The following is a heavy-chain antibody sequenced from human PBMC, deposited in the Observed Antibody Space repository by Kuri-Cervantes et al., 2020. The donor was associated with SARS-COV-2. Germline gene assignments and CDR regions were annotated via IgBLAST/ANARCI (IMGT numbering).Heavy chain of an antibody. CDR1: GFTFSSYE. J-gene: IGHJ4*02. CDR2: ISSSGSTI. D-gene: IGHD3-22*01. CDR3: ARVIDWVPYDY. V-gene: IGHV3-48*03. Sequence: GESLKISCAASGFTFSSYEVNWVRQAPGKGLEWVSYISSSGSTIYYADSVKGRFTISRDNAKNSLYLQMNSLRAEDTAVYYCARVIDWVPYDYWGQGTLVTVSS.